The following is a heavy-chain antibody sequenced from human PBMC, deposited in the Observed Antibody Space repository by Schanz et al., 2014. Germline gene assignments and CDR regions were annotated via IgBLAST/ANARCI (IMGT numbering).Heavy chain of an antibody. J-gene: IGHJ4*02. CDR1: GFTVNTNY. CDR3: ARTGYDPSLTH. Sequence: EVQLVESGGGLVQPGGSLRLSCAVSGFTVNTNYMSWVRQAPGKGLEWISSMYINSGSTQYADSVKGRFTISRDNSNNTLSLQMNSLRVEDTAVYYCARTGYDPSLTHWGQGTLVTVSS. V-gene: IGHV3-53*01. D-gene: IGHD5-12*01. CDR2: MYINSGST.